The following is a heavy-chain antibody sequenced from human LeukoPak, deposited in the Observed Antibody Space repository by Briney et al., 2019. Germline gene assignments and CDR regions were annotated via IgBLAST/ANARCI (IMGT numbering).Heavy chain of an antibody. D-gene: IGHD2-2*01. Sequence: GGSLRLSCAASGFTFSSYWMSWVHQAPGKGLEWVANIKQDGSEKYYVDSVKGRFTISRDNAKNSLSLQMNSLRAEDTAVYCCARGRCSSTSCFFDYWGQGTLVTVSS. J-gene: IGHJ4*02. CDR3: ARGRCSSTSCFFDY. V-gene: IGHV3-7*01. CDR1: GFTFSSYW. CDR2: IKQDGSEK.